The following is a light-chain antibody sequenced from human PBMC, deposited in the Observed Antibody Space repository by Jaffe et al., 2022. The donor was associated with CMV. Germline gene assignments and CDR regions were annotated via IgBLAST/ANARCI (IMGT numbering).Light chain of an antibody. CDR2: YDT. J-gene: IGLJ1*01. Sequence: SYVLTQPPSVSVAPGETARITCEGDNIGSKSVHWYQQKPGQAPVLVIYYDTDRPSGIPERFSGSNSGNTATLTITRVEAGDEADYYCQVWDSSSDHYVFGTGTKVTVL. V-gene: IGLV3-21*04. CDR1: NIGSKS. CDR3: QVWDSSSDHYV.